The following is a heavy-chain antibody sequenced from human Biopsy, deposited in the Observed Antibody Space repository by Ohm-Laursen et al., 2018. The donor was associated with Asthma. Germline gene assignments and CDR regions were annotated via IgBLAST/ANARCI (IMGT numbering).Heavy chain of an antibody. CDR3: ARCGGDCPIRGFDS. CDR1: GFTFSNYA. Sequence: SLRLSCAASGFTFSNYAMSWVRQAPGKGLEWVSSITGSGGFTYYADSVKGRFTISRDKSESTLYLQMNSLRAEDTAVYYCARCGGDCPIRGFDSWGPGTLVTVPS. CDR2: ITGSGGFT. J-gene: IGHJ4*02. V-gene: IGHV3-23*01. D-gene: IGHD2-21*02.